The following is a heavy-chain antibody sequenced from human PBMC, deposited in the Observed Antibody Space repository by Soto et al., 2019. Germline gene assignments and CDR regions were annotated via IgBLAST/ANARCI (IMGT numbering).Heavy chain of an antibody. CDR1: GGSISSYY. D-gene: IGHD5-18*01. Sequence: SETLSLTCTVSGGSISSYYWSWIRQPPGKGLEWIGYIYYSGSTNYNPSLKSRVTISVDTSKNQFSLKLSSVTAADTAVYYCAGQYSFGSYGMDVWGQGTTVTVSS. CDR2: IYYSGST. V-gene: IGHV4-59*08. CDR3: AGQYSFGSYGMDV. J-gene: IGHJ6*02.